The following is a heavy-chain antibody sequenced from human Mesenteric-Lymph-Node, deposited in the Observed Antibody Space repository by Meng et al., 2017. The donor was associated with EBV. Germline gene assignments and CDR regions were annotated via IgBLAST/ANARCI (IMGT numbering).Heavy chain of an antibody. CDR3: AHFRTNWGGVIVPVFDY. CDR1: GFSISTSGVG. J-gene: IGHJ4*02. D-gene: IGHD3-16*02. Sequence: QSTFEECRSSRVKPTQTLTLTCTFSGFSISTSGVGVGWIRQPPGKALEWLALIYWDDDKHYSPSLKSRLTISKDTSKNQVVLTMTNIDPLDTATYYCAHFRTNWGGVIVPVFDYWGQGILVTVSS. CDR2: IYWDDDK. V-gene: IGHV2-5*02.